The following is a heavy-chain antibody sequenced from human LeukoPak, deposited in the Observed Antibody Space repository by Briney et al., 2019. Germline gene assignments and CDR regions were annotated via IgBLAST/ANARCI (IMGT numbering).Heavy chain of an antibody. CDR1: GFTFTSYW. J-gene: IGHJ3*02. CDR3: ARGLDAFDI. Sequence: GSLRLSCAASGFTFTSYWMTWVRQAPGKGLEWVAYIKQDGSEKYYVDSVKGRFTISRDNAKNSLYLRMNSLRAEVTAVYYCARGLDAFDIWGQGTMVTVSS. CDR2: IKQDGSEK. V-gene: IGHV3-7*03.